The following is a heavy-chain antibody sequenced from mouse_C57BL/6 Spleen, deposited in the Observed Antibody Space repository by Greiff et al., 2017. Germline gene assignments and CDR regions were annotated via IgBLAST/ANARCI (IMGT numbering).Heavy chain of an antibody. D-gene: IGHD2-4*01. V-gene: IGHV1-47*01. CDR3: ARGDYDYEGYYFDY. J-gene: IGHJ2*01. CDR2: FHPYNDDT. CDR1: GYTFTTYP. Sequence: LQQSGAGLVKPGASVTMSCKASGYTFTTYPIEWMKQNHGKSIEWIGNFHPYNDDTKSNEKFKGKATLTVSKSSSTVYLELSRLTSDDSAVYYCARGDYDYEGYYFDYWGQGTTLTVSS.